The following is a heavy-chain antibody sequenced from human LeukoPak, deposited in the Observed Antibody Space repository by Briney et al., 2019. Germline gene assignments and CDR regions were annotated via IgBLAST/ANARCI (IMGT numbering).Heavy chain of an antibody. CDR3: ARFRGYYYDSSGRDFDY. CDR1: GFTVSSNS. CDR2: IYSDNT. Sequence: GGSLRLSCTVSGFTVSSNSMSWVRQAPGKGLEWVSFIYSDNTHYSDSVKGRFTISRDNSKNTLYLQMNSLRAEDTAVYYCARFRGYYYDSSGRDFDYWGQGTLVTVSS. J-gene: IGHJ4*02. V-gene: IGHV3-53*01. D-gene: IGHD3-22*01.